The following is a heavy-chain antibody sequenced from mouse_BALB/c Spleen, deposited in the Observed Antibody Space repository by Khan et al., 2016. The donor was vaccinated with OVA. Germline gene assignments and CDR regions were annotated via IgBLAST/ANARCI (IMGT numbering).Heavy chain of an antibody. V-gene: IGHV5-6*01. J-gene: IGHJ3*01. D-gene: IGHD4-1*01. CDR2: ISSDGDYT. Sequence: EVELVESGGDLVKSGGSLKLSCAASGFTFSPYSMSWVRQTPDKRLEWVATISSDGDYTYYPDSVKGRFSISRDNAKNTLYLQMSTLKSKDTAMYYCATHLTGSFAYWGQGTLVTVSA. CDR3: ATHLTGSFAY. CDR1: GFTFSPYS.